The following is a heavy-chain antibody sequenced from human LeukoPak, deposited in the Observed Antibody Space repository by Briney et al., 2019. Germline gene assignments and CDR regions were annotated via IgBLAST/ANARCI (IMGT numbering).Heavy chain of an antibody. V-gene: IGHV4-31*03. J-gene: IGHJ4*02. Sequence: PSQTLSLTCTVSGGSISSGGYYWSWIRQHPGKGLEWIGYIYYSGSTYYNPSLKSRVTISVDTSKNQFSLKLSSVTAADTAVYYCARFGAYGDYTDYWGQGTLVAVSS. CDR2: IYYSGST. D-gene: IGHD4-17*01. CDR1: GGSISSGGYY. CDR3: ARFGAYGDYTDY.